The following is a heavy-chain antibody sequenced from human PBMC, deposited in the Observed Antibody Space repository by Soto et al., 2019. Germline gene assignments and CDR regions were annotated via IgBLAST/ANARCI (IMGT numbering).Heavy chain of an antibody. CDR2: INHSGST. J-gene: IGHJ5*02. D-gene: IGHD6-19*01. V-gene: IGHV4-34*01. CDR1: GGSFSGYY. Sequence: SETLSLTCAGYGGSFSGYYWTWIRQPPGTGLEWIGEINHSGSTKYNPSLKSRGTISVDTSKNQFSLKLSSVTATDTAVYYCARIAVTGPNWFDPWGQGTLVTVSS. CDR3: ARIAVTGPNWFDP.